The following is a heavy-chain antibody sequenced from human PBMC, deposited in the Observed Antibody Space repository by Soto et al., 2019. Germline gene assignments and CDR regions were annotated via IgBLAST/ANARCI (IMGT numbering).Heavy chain of an antibody. J-gene: IGHJ6*02. Sequence: PSQTLSLTCAISGDSVSSNSAAWNWIRQSPSRGLERLGRTYYRSKWYNDYAVSVKSRITINPDTSKDQFSLQLNSVTPEDTAVYYCARVSYYYDSSPYYYYYGMDVWGQGTTVTVSS. CDR2: TYYRSKWYN. D-gene: IGHD3-22*01. CDR1: GDSVSSNSAA. CDR3: ARVSYYYDSSPYYYYYGMDV. V-gene: IGHV6-1*01.